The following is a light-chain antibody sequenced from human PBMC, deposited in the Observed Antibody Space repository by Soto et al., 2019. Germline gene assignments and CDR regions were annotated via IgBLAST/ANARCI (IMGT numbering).Light chain of an antibody. V-gene: IGLV2-11*01. J-gene: IGLJ1*01. CDR1: SSDVGGYNY. CDR3: CSYAGSYTYV. Sequence: QSVLTQLRSVCGSPGQSVTLSCTGTSSDVGGYNYVSWYQQHPGKAPKLMIYDVSKRPSGVPDRFSGSKSGNTASLTISGLQAEDEADYYCCSYAGSYTYVFGTGTKVTVL. CDR2: DVS.